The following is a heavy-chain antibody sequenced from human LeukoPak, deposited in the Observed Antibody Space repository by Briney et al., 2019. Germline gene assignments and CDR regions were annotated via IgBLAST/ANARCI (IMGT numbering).Heavy chain of an antibody. Sequence: PGGSLRLSCAASGFTFSSYAMSWVRQAPGKGLEWVSGLSGSGGNTIYADSVKGRFTISRDNSKNTLYLQMNSLRAEDTAVYYCAKKGYCSSTSCSYYYYYYMDVWGKGTTVTVSS. CDR3: AKKGYCSSTSCSYYYYYYMDV. CDR1: GFTFSSYA. CDR2: LSGSGGNT. J-gene: IGHJ6*03. D-gene: IGHD2-2*01. V-gene: IGHV3-23*01.